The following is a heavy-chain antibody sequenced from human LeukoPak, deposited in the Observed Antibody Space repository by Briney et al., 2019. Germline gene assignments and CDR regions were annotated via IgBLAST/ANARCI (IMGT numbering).Heavy chain of an antibody. CDR3: AELGITMIGGV. V-gene: IGHV3-23*01. Sequence: PGGSLRLSCAASGLTFSSHGMNWVRQAPGKGLEWVSGISPNGVITYYADSVKGRFTISRDNSKGTVYLQMNSLRAEDTAVYYCAELGITMIGGVWGKGTTVTISS. CDR1: GLTFSSHG. J-gene: IGHJ6*04. CDR2: ISPNGVIT. D-gene: IGHD3-10*02.